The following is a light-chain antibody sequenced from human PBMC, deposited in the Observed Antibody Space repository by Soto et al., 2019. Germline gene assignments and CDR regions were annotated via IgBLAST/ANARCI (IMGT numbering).Light chain of an antibody. Sequence: EIVMTQSPATLSVSPGERATLSCRASQSVSNNVAWYQQKPGQAPRLLIYHADTRSTGIPARFSGSGSGTEVTLTISSLQSEDFAVYYCQQYNEWPLTFGGGTKVEIK. CDR1: QSVSNN. V-gene: IGKV3-15*01. CDR3: QQYNEWPLT. J-gene: IGKJ4*01. CDR2: HAD.